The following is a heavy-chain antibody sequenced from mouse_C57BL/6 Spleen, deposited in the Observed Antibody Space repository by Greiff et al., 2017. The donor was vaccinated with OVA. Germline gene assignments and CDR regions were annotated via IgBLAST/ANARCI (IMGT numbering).Heavy chain of an antibody. D-gene: IGHD2-5*01. CDR2: IYPGDGDT. Sequence: VQLKQSGAELVKPGASVKISCKASGYAFSSYWMNWVKQRPGKGLEWIGQIYPGDGDTNYNGKFKGKATLTADKSSSTAYMQLSSLTSEDSAVYFCARGGYSNYPDYWGQGTTLTVSS. CDR1: GYAFSSYW. V-gene: IGHV1-80*01. J-gene: IGHJ2*01. CDR3: ARGGYSNYPDY.